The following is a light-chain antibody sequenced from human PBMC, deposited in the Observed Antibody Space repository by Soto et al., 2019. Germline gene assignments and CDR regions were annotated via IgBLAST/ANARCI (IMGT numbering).Light chain of an antibody. CDR3: QRYNNWPRT. V-gene: IGKV3-15*01. J-gene: IGKJ1*01. CDR2: GAS. Sequence: EMVMTRSPATLSVSPGERATLSCRASQSVSSDLAWYHQKPGQAPRLLIYGASTRATGIPARFSGSGSGTEFTLTINSLQSEDFAVYYCQRYNNWPRTFGQGTKVDIK. CDR1: QSVSSD.